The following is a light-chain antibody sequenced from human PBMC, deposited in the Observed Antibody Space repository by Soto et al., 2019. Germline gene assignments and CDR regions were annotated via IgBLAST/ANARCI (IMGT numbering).Light chain of an antibody. Sequence: DIQMTQSPSTLSASVGDRVTITCRASQSIDGWLAWYQQRPGKAPNLLIYKASTLESGVPSRFSGSGSGTEFTLTISSLQPDDVATYYCQQYNSYSRMFGQGTKVEIK. CDR2: KAS. V-gene: IGKV1-5*03. J-gene: IGKJ1*01. CDR1: QSIDGW. CDR3: QQYNSYSRM.